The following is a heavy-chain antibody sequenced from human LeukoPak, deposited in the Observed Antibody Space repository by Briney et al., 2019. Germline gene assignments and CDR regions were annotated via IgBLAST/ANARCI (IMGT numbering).Heavy chain of an antibody. J-gene: IGHJ4*02. CDR3: ASQRGYSYGYEGYYFDY. CDR2: IYYSGST. CDR1: GGSISSYY. D-gene: IGHD5-18*01. Sequence: KTSETLSLTCTVSGGSISSYYWSWIRQPPGKGLEWIGYIYYSGSTNYNPSLKSRVTISVDTSKNQFSLKLSSVTAADTAVYYCASQRGYSYGYEGYYFDYWGQGTLVTVSS. V-gene: IGHV4-59*08.